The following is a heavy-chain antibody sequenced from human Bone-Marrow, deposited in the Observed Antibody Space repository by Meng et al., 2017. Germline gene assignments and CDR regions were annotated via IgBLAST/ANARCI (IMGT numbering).Heavy chain of an antibody. J-gene: IGHJ4*02. CDR3: ARDGEDTYYDILTGYLSPPIDY. CDR1: GFTFSSYG. D-gene: IGHD3-9*01. V-gene: IGHV3-30*06. Sequence: GESLKISCAASGFTFSSYGMHWVRQAPGKGLEWVAVISYDGSNKYYADSVKGRFTISRDNSKNTLYLQMNSLRAEDTSVYYCARDGEDTYYDILTGYLSPPIDYWGQGTLVTVSS. CDR2: ISYDGSNK.